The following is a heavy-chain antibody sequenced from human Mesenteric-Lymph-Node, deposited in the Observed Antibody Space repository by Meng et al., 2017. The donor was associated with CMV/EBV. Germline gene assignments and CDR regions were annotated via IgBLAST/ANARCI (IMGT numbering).Heavy chain of an antibody. CDR3: ARGFPGYSSAWYPY. CDR1: GYTFTDYY. Sequence: SGYTFTDYYMHWLRQDPGQGLEWMGRINPNNGVTKYAQKFQDRVTMARDTSSSTAYMELIRLRSDDTAVYYCARGFPGYSSAWYPYWGQGTLVTVSS. V-gene: IGHV1-2*06. D-gene: IGHD6-19*01. J-gene: IGHJ4*02. CDR2: INPNNGVT.